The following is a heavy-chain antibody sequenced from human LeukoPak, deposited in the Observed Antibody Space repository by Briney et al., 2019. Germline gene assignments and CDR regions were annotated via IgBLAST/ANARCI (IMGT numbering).Heavy chain of an antibody. CDR1: GFTFSDYY. CDR2: ISSSGSTI. CDR3: ARDQDYYGSGSYYDY. V-gene: IGHV3-11*01. J-gene: IGHJ4*02. Sequence: PGGSLRLSCAASGFTFSDYYMSWIRQAPGKGLEWVSYISSSGSTIYYADSVKGRFTISRDNAKNSLYLQMNSLRTEDTAVYYCARDQDYYGSGSYYDYWGQGTLVTVSS. D-gene: IGHD3-10*01.